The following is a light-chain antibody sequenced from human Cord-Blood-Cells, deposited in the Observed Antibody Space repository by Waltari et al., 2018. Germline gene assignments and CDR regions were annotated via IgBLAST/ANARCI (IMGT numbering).Light chain of an antibody. J-gene: IGLJ3*02. CDR2: EVS. CDR3: SSYTSSSWV. CDR1: SSDVGGYNY. Sequence: QSALTLPASVSGSPGQSITISCTGTSSDVGGYNYVSWYQQHPGKAPKLMIYEVSNRPSGVSNRFSGSKSGNTASLTISGLQAEDEADYYCSSYTSSSWVFGGGTKLTVL. V-gene: IGLV2-14*01.